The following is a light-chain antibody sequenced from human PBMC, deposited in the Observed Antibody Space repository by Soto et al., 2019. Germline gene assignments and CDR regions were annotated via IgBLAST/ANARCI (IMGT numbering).Light chain of an antibody. V-gene: IGKV1-5*03. CDR1: QSISSW. J-gene: IGKJ4*01. Sequence: DIPMTQSPNTLSASVGDRVTITCRASQSISSWLAWYQQKPGKAPKLLIYKASTLESGVPSRFSGSGSGTEFTLTISSLQPDDFATYYCQQYKSYHTFGGGTKVEIK. CDR3: QQYKSYHT. CDR2: KAS.